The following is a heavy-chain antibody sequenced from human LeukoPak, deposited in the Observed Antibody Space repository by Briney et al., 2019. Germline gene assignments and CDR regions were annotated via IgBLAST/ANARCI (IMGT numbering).Heavy chain of an antibody. CDR3: ARAIQYRFDP. CDR1: GLTVSSNY. J-gene: IGHJ5*02. Sequence: GSLRLSCAASGLTVSSNYVSWVRKGPGKGLEWVSVIYAAGNTYYADSVKGRFTISRDNSKNTLYLQMSSLRAEDTAVYYCARAIQYRFDPWGQGTLVTVSS. D-gene: IGHD2/OR15-2a*01. V-gene: IGHV3-66*01. CDR2: IYAAGNT.